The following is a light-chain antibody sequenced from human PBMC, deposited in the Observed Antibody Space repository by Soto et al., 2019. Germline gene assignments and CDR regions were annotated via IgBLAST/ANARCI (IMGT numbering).Light chain of an antibody. CDR3: QQYTNWHPYT. J-gene: IGKJ2*01. CDR2: DTS. V-gene: IGKV3-15*01. CDR1: QSVSSN. Sequence: EIVMTQSPATLSVSPGERVTLSCRASQSVSSNLAWYQQKPGQPPRLLIYDTSSRATGMPARFSGSGSGTEFTLTISSLQSEDFAVYYWQQYTNWHPYTFGQGTKLEIK.